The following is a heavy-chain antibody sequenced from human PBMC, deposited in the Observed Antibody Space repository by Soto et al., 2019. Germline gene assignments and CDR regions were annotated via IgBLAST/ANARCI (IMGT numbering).Heavy chain of an antibody. CDR2: ISYDGSNK. J-gene: IGHJ4*02. D-gene: IGHD2-15*01. V-gene: IGHV3-30*04. Sequence: GGSLRLSCAASGFTFSSYAMHWVRQAPGKGLEWVAVISYDGSNKYYAGSVKGRFTISRDNSKNTLYLQMNSLRAEDTAVYYCAMVTAPDFDYWGQGTLVTVSS. CDR3: AMVTAPDFDY. CDR1: GFTFSSYA.